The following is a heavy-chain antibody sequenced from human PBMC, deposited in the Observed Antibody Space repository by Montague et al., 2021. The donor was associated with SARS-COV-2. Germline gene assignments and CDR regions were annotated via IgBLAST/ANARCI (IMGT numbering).Heavy chain of an antibody. J-gene: IGHJ6*02. CDR3: ATLARGLFDHGMDV. V-gene: IGHV3-48*03. CDR1: GFTFSRHE. CDR2: ITSDGGII. Sequence: SLRLSCAASGFTFSRHEVNWVRQAPGKGLEWVSYITSDGGIIYYADFVEGRFTISRDNAKNSLYLHMNSLRVGDTAVYYCATLARGLFDHGMDVWGRGTTVTVSS. D-gene: IGHD3-10*01.